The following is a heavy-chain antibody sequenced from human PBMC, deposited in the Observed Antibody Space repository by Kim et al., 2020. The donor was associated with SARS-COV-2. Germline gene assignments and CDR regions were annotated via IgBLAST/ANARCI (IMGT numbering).Heavy chain of an antibody. J-gene: IGHJ5*02. V-gene: IGHV3-23*01. D-gene: IGHD2-21*02. CDR2: ISGGGSGT. CDR3: AKGCATDCYWLDP. Sequence: GGSLRLSCAASGFIFNNYAMTWVRQAPGKGLEWVSSISGGGSGTYYPDSVKGRFTISRDNSKNTLYLQMNSLRAEDTAVYYCAKGCATDCYWLDPWGQGTLVTVSS. CDR1: GFIFNNYA.